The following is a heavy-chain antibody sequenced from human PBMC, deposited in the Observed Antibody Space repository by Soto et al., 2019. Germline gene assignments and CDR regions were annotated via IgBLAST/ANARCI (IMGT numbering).Heavy chain of an antibody. CDR2: IYYSGST. CDR3: GREMYYYDRSGYYYGPYYYGMDV. V-gene: IGHV4-59*01. D-gene: IGHD3-22*01. CDR1: GGSISSYY. J-gene: IGHJ6*02. Sequence: SETLSLTCTVSGGSISSYYWSWIRQPPGKGLEWIGYIYYSGSTNYNPSLKSRVTISVDTSKNQFSLKLSSVTAADTAVYSCGREMYYYDRSGYYYGPYYYGMDVWGQGTTVTVSS.